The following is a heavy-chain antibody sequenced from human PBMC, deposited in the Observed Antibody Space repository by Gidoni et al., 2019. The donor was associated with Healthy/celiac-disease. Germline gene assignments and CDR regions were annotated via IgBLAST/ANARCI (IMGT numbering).Heavy chain of an antibody. CDR2: MNPNSGNT. D-gene: IGHD3-3*01. CDR3: ARRDYDFWSGYYFYYYGMDV. J-gene: IGHJ6*02. Sequence: QVQLVQSGAEVKKPGAAVKVSCKASGYTFTSYEINWVRQATGQGLEWMGWMNPNSGNTGYAQQFQGRVTMTRTTSISTAYMELSSLRSEDTAVYYCARRDYDFWSGYYFYYYGMDVWGQGTTVTVSS. CDR1: GYTFTSYE. V-gene: IGHV1-8*01.